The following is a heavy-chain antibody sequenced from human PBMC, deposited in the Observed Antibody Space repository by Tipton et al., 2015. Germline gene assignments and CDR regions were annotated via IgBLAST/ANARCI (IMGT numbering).Heavy chain of an antibody. D-gene: IGHD6-19*01. J-gene: IGHJ6*02. CDR3: ARSLAVGPYYYYGLDV. V-gene: IGHV5-51*01. Sequence: MPGKGLEWMGIIYPGNSDTRYSPSFQGQVTISADKSISTAFLQWSSLKASDTAIYYCARSLAVGPYYYYGLDVWGRGATVTVSS. CDR2: IYPGNSDT.